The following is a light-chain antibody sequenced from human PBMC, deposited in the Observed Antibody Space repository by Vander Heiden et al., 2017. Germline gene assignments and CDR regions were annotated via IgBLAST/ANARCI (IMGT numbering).Light chain of an antibody. V-gene: IGKV3-20*01. CDR2: GAS. CDR1: QSVSSSY. Sequence: EIVLTPPPGTLSLSPGERATLSCRASQSVSSSYLAWYQQKPGQAPRLLIYGASSRATGIPDRFSGSGSGTDFTLIISRLEPEDFAVYYCQQYGSSPPLTFGGGTKVEIK. J-gene: IGKJ4*01. CDR3: QQYGSSPPLT.